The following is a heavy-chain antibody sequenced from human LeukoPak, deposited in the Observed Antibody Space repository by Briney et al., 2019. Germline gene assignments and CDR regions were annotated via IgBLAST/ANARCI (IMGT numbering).Heavy chain of an antibody. CDR1: GFTFSSYA. CDR2: VSGDCDSS. CDR3: AKGSGDTGYYFDD. V-gene: IGHV3-23*01. J-gene: IGHJ4*02. D-gene: IGHD3-10*01. Sequence: GGSLRLSCAASGFTFSSYAMGWVRQAPGKGLEWVSGVSGDCDSSYYADSVKGRFTISRDNSKSTLYLQMNSLRAEDTALYYCAKGSGDTGYYFDDWGQGTLVTVSS.